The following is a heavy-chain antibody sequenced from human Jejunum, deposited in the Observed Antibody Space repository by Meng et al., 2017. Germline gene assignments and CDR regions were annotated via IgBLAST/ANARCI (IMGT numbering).Heavy chain of an antibody. CDR2: INPSGRII. Sequence: VQRVWSGGGLIQPGGALRLSCTGSGLTLSEYWMHWVRQVPGKGLVWVSLINPSGRIISYADSVKGRFTISRDKAKRTLFLQMSSLTAEDTALYYCARGRGWYGYDAFDIWGQGTMVTVSS. V-gene: IGHV3-74*01. J-gene: IGHJ3*02. CDR3: ARGRGWYGYDAFDI. CDR1: GLTLSEYW. D-gene: IGHD6-19*01.